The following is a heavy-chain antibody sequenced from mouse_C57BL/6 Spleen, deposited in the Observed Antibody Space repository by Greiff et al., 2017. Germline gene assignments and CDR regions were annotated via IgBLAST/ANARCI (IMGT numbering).Heavy chain of an antibody. CDR2: IDPSDSYT. J-gene: IGHJ2*01. D-gene: IGHD2-12*01. V-gene: IGHV1-69*01. CDR1: CYTFTSFL. CDR3: ARSYDEVDY. Sequence: PSRQASCYTFTSFLIHWVKQRPGQGLEWIGEIDPSDSYTNYNQKFKGKSPLTVDKSSSTAYMQLSSLTSEDSAVYYCARSYDEVDYWGQGTTLTVSS.